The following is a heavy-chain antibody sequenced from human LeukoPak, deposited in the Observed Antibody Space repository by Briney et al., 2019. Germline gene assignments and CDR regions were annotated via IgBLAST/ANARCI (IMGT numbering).Heavy chain of an antibody. D-gene: IGHD3-3*01. Sequence: GGSLRLSCAASGFTFSSYSMNWVRQAPGRGLEWVSSISSSSSYIYYADSVKGRFTISRDNAKNSLYLQMNSLRAEDTAVYYCARDHYDFWSGYYWFDYWGQGTLVTVSS. CDR1: GFTFSSYS. V-gene: IGHV3-21*01. CDR2: ISSSSSYI. J-gene: IGHJ4*02. CDR3: ARDHYDFWSGYYWFDY.